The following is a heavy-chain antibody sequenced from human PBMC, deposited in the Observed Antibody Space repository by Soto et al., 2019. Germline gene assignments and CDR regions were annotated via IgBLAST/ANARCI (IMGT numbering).Heavy chain of an antibody. CDR2: ISSRDTSDRKSYI. CDR3: VTSPEGTSGLRE. V-gene: IGHV3-21*01. Sequence: EVQLVESGGGLVKPGGSLRLSCAASGFTFSSYSMNWVRQAPGKGLEWVSSISSRDTSDRKSYIYYADSVRGRFTISRDNAENSLYLQMNSLSAEDTAVYYCVTSPEGTSGLREWGQGALVTVSS. D-gene: IGHD1-7*01. J-gene: IGHJ4*02. CDR1: GFTFSSYS.